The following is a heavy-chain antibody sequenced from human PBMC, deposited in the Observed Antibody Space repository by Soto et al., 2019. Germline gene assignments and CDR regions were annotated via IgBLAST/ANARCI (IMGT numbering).Heavy chain of an antibody. CDR1: GFTFSDYY. D-gene: IGHD3-16*01. Sequence: QVQLVESGGGLVKPGGSLRLSCAASGFTFSDYYMSWIRQAPGKGLEWVSYISSSSSYTNYADSVKGRFTISRDNAKNSLYLQMNSMRAEDPDVYYWERKAGIMITFGGVIDTPFDYWGQGTLVTASS. CDR2: ISSSSSYT. V-gene: IGHV3-11*06. J-gene: IGHJ4*02. CDR3: ERKAGIMITFGGVIDTPFDY.